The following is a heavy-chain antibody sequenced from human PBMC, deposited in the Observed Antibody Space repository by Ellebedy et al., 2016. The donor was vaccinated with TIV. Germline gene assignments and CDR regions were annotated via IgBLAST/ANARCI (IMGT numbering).Heavy chain of an antibody. V-gene: IGHV3-53*04. CDR1: GLSVSSNY. D-gene: IGHD3-22*01. J-gene: IGHJ4*02. CDR3: ARRYDSSGYYDY. Sequence: GESLKISCAASGLSVSSNYMRWVRQAPGKGLEWVSVIYSGGSTYYADSVKGRFTISRHNSKNTLYPQMNSLRAEDTAMYYCARRYDSSGYYDYWGQGTLVTVSS. CDR2: IYSGGST.